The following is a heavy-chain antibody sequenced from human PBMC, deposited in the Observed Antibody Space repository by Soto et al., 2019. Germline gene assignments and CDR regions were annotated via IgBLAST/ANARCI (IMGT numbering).Heavy chain of an antibody. J-gene: IGHJ1*01. D-gene: IGHD4-17*01. CDR3: ARGGETTVTTSEYFQH. CDR1: GGSISSGGYY. Sequence: QVQLQESGPGLVKPSQTLSLTCTVSGGSISSGGYYWSWIRQHPGKGLEWIGYIYYSGSTYYNPSLKSRVTISVDTSKNQFSLKVSSVTAADTAVYYCARGGETTVTTSEYFQHWGQGTLVTVSS. V-gene: IGHV4-31*03. CDR2: IYYSGST.